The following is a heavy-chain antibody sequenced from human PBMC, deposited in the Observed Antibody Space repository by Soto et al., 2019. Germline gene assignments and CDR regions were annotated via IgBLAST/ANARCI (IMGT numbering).Heavy chain of an antibody. Sequence: QVLLVQSGAEVKKPGASVKVSCKASGYKFTDYYIHWLRQAPGQVPEWMGWVNPKRGDAVYAQKLQGWVTMTRDTATTTAYLEVNRLKSDDTAVYYCARDPGIPGRYWYFDLWGRGTLVTVSS. CDR1: GYKFTDYY. J-gene: IGHJ2*01. V-gene: IGHV1-2*04. CDR2: VNPKRGDA. CDR3: ARDPGIPGRYWYFDL. D-gene: IGHD1-20*01.